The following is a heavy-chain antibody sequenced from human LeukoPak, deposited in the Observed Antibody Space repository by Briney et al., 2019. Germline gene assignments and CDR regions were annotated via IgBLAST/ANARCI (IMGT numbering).Heavy chain of an antibody. CDR3: ARDRYGDGFAHLDY. J-gene: IGHJ4*02. Sequence: PSVKVSCEPSGYTFTSYAIHWVRQAPGQGLEWMGWITPSGGTNYPQKFQGRVAITWDTSITTAYMDLSRLTSDDTAVYYCARDRYGDGFAHLDYWGQGALVTLSS. D-gene: IGHD5-24*01. CDR2: ITPSGGT. V-gene: IGHV1-2*02. CDR1: GYTFTSYA.